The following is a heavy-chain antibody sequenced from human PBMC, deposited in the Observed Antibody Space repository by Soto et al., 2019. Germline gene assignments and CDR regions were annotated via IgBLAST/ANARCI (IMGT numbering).Heavy chain of an antibody. CDR3: AKDYSTVTTDPLSVVLFDY. CDR1: GFTFSSYA. CDR2: ITSDGRT. V-gene: IGHV3-23*01. J-gene: IGHJ4*02. Sequence: GGSLRLSCAASGFTFSSYAMSWVRQAPGKGLEWVSIITSDGRTYYADSVKGRFTISRDNSKNTVYLQMNSLRAEDTAVYYCAKDYSTVTTDPLSVVLFDYWGQGALVTVSS. D-gene: IGHD4-17*01.